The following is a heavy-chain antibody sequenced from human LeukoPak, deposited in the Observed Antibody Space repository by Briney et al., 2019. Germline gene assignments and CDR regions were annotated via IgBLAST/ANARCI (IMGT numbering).Heavy chain of an antibody. CDR1: GFSFSNYW. J-gene: IGHJ6*02. CDR2: IKQDGSEK. CDR3: ARALGKLQPYYYYYGLDV. V-gene: IGHV3-7*01. Sequence: PGGSLRLSCAASGFSFSNYWMSWARQAPGKGLEWVASIKQDGSEKYYVDSVKGRFTVSRDNGKNSLYLQMNYLRVEDTAVYYCARALGKLQPYYYYYGLDVWGQGTTVTVSS. D-gene: IGHD5-24*01.